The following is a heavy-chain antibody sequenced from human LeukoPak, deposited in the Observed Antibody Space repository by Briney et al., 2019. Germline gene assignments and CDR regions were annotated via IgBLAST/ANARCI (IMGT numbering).Heavy chain of an antibody. V-gene: IGHV4-4*07. CDR2: IYTSGST. D-gene: IGHD4-23*01. CDR1: DGSISGYY. CDR3: ARGPQDYGGHSDYNDGFDL. Sequence: PSETLSLTCTVSDGSISGYYWSWIRQPAGKGLEWIGRIYTSGSTNYNPSLKSRVTMSVDTSKNHFSLKLSSVTAADTAVYYCARGPQDYGGHSDYNDGFDLWGQGTMVTVSS. J-gene: IGHJ3*01.